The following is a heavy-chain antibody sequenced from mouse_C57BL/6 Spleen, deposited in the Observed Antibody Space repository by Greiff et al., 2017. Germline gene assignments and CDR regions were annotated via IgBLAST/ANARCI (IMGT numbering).Heavy chain of an antibody. J-gene: IGHJ4*01. CDR3: ASGPLYGSSSEYYYAMDY. V-gene: IGHV1-64*01. D-gene: IGHD1-1*01. CDR1: GYTFTSYW. CDR2: IHPNSGST. Sequence: QVQLQQSGAELVKPGASVKLSCKASGYTFTSYWMHWVKQRPGQGLEWIGMIHPNSGSTNYNEKFKSKATLTVDKSSSTAYMQLSSLTSEDSAVYYCASGPLYGSSSEYYYAMDYWGQGTSVTVSS.